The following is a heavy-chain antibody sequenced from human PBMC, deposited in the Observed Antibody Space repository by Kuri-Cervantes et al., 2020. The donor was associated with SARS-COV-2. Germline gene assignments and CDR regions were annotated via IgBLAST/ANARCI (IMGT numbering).Heavy chain of an antibody. D-gene: IGHD6-13*01. J-gene: IGHJ4*02. Sequence: SCAVSGYSISSGYYWSWIRQPPGKGLEWIGYIYHSGSTYYNPSLKSRVTISVDRSKNQFSLKLSSVTAADTAVYYCARDTSSWYRGAFDYWGQGTLVTVSS. CDR1: GYSISSGYY. CDR2: IYHSGST. V-gene: IGHV4-30-2*01. CDR3: ARDTSSWYRGAFDY.